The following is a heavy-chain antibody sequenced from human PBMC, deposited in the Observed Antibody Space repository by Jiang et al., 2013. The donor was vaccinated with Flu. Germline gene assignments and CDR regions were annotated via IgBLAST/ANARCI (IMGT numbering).Heavy chain of an antibody. CDR3: TRLPDNADAFDI. Sequence: FSISRDDSKNTAYLQMNSLKTEDTAVYYCTRLPDNADAFDIWGQGTQVTVSS. J-gene: IGHJ3*02. V-gene: IGHV3-73*01. D-gene: IGHD1-1*01.